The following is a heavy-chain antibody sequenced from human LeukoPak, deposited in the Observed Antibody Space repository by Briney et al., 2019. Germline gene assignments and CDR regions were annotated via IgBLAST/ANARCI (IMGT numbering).Heavy chain of an antibody. V-gene: IGHV3-43*02. CDR1: GFGLEEFV. CDR3: VKDLIVGDYYSSDNYFLPDAFDV. CDR2: IGGDCACT. D-gene: IGHD3-10*01. Sequence: GGSLRLSCPPCGFGLEEFVMHWVRPVAGKGRAWVGLIGGDCACTNYVGSVKGRLTLYRDNSYSSPYLQMDRLRTEDTALYYCVKDLIVGDYYSSDNYFLPDAFDVWSQGTMVTVYS. J-gene: IGHJ3*01.